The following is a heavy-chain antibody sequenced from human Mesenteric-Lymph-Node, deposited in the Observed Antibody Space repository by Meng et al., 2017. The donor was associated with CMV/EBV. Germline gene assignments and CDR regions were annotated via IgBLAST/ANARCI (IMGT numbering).Heavy chain of an antibody. J-gene: IGHJ5*02. CDR3: ARVSGYCDSTSCYTLWFDP. CDR1: GFTFGGFG. D-gene: IGHD2-2*02. CDR2: IWYDGSKK. Sequence: GGSLRLSCAASGFTFGGFGMQWVRQAPNKGLEWVAVIWYDGSKKYYADSVKGRFTISRDNSNNTLYLQMNSLRVEDTAVYYCARVSGYCDSTSCYTLWFDPWGPGTLVTVSS. V-gene: IGHV3-33*01.